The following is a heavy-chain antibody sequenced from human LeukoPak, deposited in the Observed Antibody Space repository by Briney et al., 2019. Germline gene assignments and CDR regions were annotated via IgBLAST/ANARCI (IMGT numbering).Heavy chain of an antibody. V-gene: IGHV4-4*07. CDR1: GGSISSYY. CDR2: IYTSGST. D-gene: IGHD2-15*01. Sequence: SETLSLTCTVSGGSISSYYWSWIRQPAGKGLEWIGRIYTSGSTNYNPSLKSRVTMSVDTSKNQFSLKLSSVTAADTAVYYCARVGNCSGGSCYSRGAFDIWGQGTMVTVSS. J-gene: IGHJ3*02. CDR3: ARVGNCSGGSCYSRGAFDI.